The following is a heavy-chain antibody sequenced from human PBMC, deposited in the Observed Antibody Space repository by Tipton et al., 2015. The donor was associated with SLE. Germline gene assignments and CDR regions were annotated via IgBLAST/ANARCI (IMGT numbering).Heavy chain of an antibody. CDR2: ISTYNGNT. CDR3: AREVYSGSYYYYYGMDV. CDR1: GYTFTSYG. Sequence: QSGPEVKKPGAPVKVSCKASGYTFTSYGISWVRQAPGQGLEWMGWISTYNGNTNYAQKLQGRVTMTTDTSTSTAYMELRSLRSDDTAVYYCAREVYSGSYYYYYGMDVWGQGTTVTVSS. J-gene: IGHJ6*02. D-gene: IGHD3-10*01. V-gene: IGHV1-18*01.